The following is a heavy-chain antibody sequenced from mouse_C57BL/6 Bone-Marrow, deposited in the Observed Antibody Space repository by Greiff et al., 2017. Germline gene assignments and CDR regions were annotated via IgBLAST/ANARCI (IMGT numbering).Heavy chain of an antibody. V-gene: IGHV1-78*01. CDR3: ATYYSKTWFAY. Sequence: QVQLQQSDAELVKPGASVKISCKASGYTFTDHTIHWMKQRPEQGLEWIGYIYPRDGSTKYNEKFKGKATLTADKSSSTAYMQLNRLTSEDSAVYCCATYYSKTWFAYWGQGTLVTVSA. CDR1: GYTFTDHT. CDR2: IYPRDGST. D-gene: IGHD2-5*01. J-gene: IGHJ3*01.